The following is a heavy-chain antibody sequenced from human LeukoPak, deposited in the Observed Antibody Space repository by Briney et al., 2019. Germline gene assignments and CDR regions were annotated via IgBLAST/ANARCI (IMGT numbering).Heavy chain of an antibody. V-gene: IGHV3-9*01. CDR1: GFTFDDYA. Sequence: GGSLRLSCAASGFTFDDYAMHWVRQAPGKGLEWVSGISWNSGSIGYADSVKGRFTISRDNAKNSLYQQMNSLRAEDTALYYCAKDRKEYYYDSSAGFDYWGQGTLVTVSS. D-gene: IGHD3-22*01. CDR3: AKDRKEYYYDSSAGFDY. J-gene: IGHJ4*02. CDR2: ISWNSGSI.